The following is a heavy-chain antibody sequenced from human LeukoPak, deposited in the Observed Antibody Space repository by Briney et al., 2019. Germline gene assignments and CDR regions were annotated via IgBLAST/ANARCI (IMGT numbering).Heavy chain of an antibody. Sequence: GGSLRLSCVASGFTFSSYAMHWVRQAPGKGLEWVAVISYDGSNKYYADSVKGRFTISRDNSKNTLYLQMNSLRAEDTAVYYCAREVDCSSTSCYWGMDVWGKGTTVTVSS. V-gene: IGHV3-30-3*01. J-gene: IGHJ6*04. CDR3: AREVDCSSTSCYWGMDV. CDR2: ISYDGSNK. D-gene: IGHD2-2*01. CDR1: GFTFSSYA.